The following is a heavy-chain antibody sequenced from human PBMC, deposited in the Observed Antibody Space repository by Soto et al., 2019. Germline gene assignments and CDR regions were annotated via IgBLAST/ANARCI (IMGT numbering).Heavy chain of an antibody. CDR2: ISWNSGSI. CDR1: GFTFDDYA. J-gene: IGHJ4*02. CDR3: AREPDYYGSGSSDYYFDY. Sequence: EVQLLESGGGLVQPGGSLRLSCAASGFTFDDYAMHWVRQAPGKGLEWVSGISWNSGSIGYADSVKGRFTTSRDNAKNSLYLQMNSLRAEDTALYYCAREPDYYGSGSSDYYFDYWGQGTLVTVSS. D-gene: IGHD3-10*01. V-gene: IGHV3-9*01.